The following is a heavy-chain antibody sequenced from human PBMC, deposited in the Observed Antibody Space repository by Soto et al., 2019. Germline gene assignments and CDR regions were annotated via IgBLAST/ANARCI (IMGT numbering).Heavy chain of an antibody. V-gene: IGHV4-31*03. CDR1: SGSISSGGYY. Sequence: SETLSLTCTVSSGSISSGGYYLSWIRQHPGKGLEWIGYIYYSGSTYYNPSLKSRVTISVDTSKNQFSLKLSSVTAADTAVYYWAILGDIVLMVYATPMDVWGKGPRVT. D-gene: IGHD2-8*01. CDR3: AILGDIVLMVYATPMDV. J-gene: IGHJ6*03. CDR2: IYYSGST.